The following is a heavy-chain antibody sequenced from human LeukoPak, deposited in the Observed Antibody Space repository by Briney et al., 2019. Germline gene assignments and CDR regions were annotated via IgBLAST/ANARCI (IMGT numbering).Heavy chain of an antibody. V-gene: IGHV3-23*01. CDR2: IRGSGVGT. CDR3: ATYYDKSGYYGRHDY. CDR1: GFTFSSYS. Sequence: GGSLRLSCAASGFTFSSYSMNWVRQAPGKGLEWVSAIRGSGVGTYYADSVKGRFTISRDNSKDTVYLQMHSLRAEDTAMYYCATYYDKSGYYGRHDYWGQGTLVTVSS. J-gene: IGHJ4*02. D-gene: IGHD3-22*01.